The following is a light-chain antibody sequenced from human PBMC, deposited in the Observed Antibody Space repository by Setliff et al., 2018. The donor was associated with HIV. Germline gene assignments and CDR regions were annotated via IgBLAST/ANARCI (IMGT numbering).Light chain of an antibody. J-gene: IGLJ1*01. CDR1: SNDIGGYNF. Sequence: QSVLAQPASVSGSPGQSITISCTGTSNDIGGYNFVSWNQQVPGKAPKVIIYEVTNRPSGVSNRFSGSKSGNTASLTISGLQAEDEADYYCSSYTSSYTYVFGTGTKVTVL. V-gene: IGLV2-14*01. CDR3: SSYTSSYTYV. CDR2: EVT.